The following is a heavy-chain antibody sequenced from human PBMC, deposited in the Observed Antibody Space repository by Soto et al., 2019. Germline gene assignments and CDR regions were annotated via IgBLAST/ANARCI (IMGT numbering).Heavy chain of an antibody. V-gene: IGHV4-34*01. D-gene: IGHD5-12*01. J-gene: IGHJ6*03. CDR3: ARVRESDISYYYMDV. CDR2: INHSGST. Sequence: SETLSLTCAVYGGSFSGYYWSWIRQPPGKGLEWIGEINHSGSTNYNPSLKSRVTISVDTSKNQFSLNLSSVTAADTAVYYCARVRESDISYYYMDVWGKGTTVTVSS. CDR1: GGSFSGYY.